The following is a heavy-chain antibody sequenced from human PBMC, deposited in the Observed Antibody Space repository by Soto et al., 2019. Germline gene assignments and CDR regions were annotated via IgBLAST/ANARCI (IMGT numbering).Heavy chain of an antibody. J-gene: IGHJ4*02. CDR2: IKSKTDGGTT. CDR3: TTSADYYYYSSGYERVY. D-gene: IGHD3-22*01. V-gene: IGHV3-15*01. Sequence: EVQLVESGGGLVKPGGSLRLSCAASGFTFSNAWMSWVRQAPGKGLEWVGRIKSKTDGGTTDYAAPVKGRFTISRDDSKNTLYLQMNSLKNEDTAVYYCTTSADYYYYSSGYERVYWGQGTLVTVSS. CDR1: GFTFSNAW.